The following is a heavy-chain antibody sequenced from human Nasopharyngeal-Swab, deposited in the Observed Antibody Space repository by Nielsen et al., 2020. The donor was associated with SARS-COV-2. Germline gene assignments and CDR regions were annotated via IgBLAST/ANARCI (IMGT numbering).Heavy chain of an antibody. Sequence: GVLKISCAASGFTFSSYAMSWVRQAPGKGLEWVSAISGSGGSTYYADSVKGRFTISRDNSKNTLYLQMNSLRAEDTAVYYCAKSSQYSSGWYGIGFDYWGQGTLVTVSS. CDR2: ISGSGGST. J-gene: IGHJ4*02. CDR1: GFTFSSYA. CDR3: AKSSQYSSGWYGIGFDY. V-gene: IGHV3-23*01. D-gene: IGHD6-19*01.